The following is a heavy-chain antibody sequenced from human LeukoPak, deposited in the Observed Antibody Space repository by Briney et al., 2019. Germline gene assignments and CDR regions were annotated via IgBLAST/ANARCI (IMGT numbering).Heavy chain of an antibody. D-gene: IGHD3-16*02. Sequence: ASVKVSCKASGYTFNTYSITWVRQAPGQGLEWMGWINPNTGNPTYAPGFTGRFVFSLDTSVSTAYLQISGLKADDTAVYYCARAYQPLGGLSLPDYWGQGTLVSVSS. CDR2: INPNTGNP. CDR1: GYTFNTYS. J-gene: IGHJ4*02. CDR3: ARAYQPLGGLSLPDY. V-gene: IGHV7-4-1*02.